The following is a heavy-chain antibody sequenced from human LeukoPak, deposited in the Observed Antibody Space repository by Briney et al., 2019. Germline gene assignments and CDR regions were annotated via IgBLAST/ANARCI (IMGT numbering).Heavy chain of an antibody. V-gene: IGHV3-23*01. CDR3: AKATYYYDSSGTTGAFFDY. D-gene: IGHD3-22*01. Sequence: GGSLRLSCAASGFTFSSYAMSWVRQAPGKGLEWVSAISGSGGSTYYADSVKGRFTISRDNAKNSLYLQMNSLRAEDTALYYCAKATYYYDSSGTTGAFFDYWGQGTLVTVSS. J-gene: IGHJ4*02. CDR1: GFTFSSYA. CDR2: ISGSGGST.